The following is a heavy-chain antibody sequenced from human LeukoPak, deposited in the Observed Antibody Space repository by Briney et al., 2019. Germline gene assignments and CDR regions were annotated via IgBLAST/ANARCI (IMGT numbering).Heavy chain of an antibody. CDR3: VRNLPGTGY. D-gene: IGHD3-9*01. CDR2: IKTDGSAT. CDR1: GFTFGNFW. J-gene: IGHJ4*02. Sequence: PGGSLRLSCAASGFTFGNFWISWVRQAPGKGLEWVANIKTDGSATYYADSVKGRFTISRDNAKNSLYLEINSLRVEDTAVYYCVRNLPGTGYWGQGTLVTVSS. V-gene: IGHV3-7*01.